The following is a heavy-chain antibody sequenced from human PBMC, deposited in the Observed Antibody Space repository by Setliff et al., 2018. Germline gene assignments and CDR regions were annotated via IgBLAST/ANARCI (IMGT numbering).Heavy chain of an antibody. CDR3: TRSRAPRVVLAADFDL. V-gene: IGHV1-18*01. D-gene: IGHD2-15*01. CDR1: GFSFSTFG. CDR2: ISPYSRET. Sequence: ASVKVSCKTSGFSFSTFGFSWVRQAPGQGLEWMGWISPYSRETNYAQKFQDRLSVTADTSSKTTYMELRSLTSDDTAVYFCTRSRAPRVVLAADFDLWGQGTLVTVSS. J-gene: IGHJ4*02.